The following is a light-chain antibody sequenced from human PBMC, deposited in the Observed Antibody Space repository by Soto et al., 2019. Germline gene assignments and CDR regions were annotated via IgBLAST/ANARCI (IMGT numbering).Light chain of an antibody. CDR3: GSFPPRRIWV. V-gene: IGLV2-14*01. CDR2: GVN. Sequence: QSALTQPASVSGSPGQSITVSCTGSSSDFGDDKYVSWYQQQPGKGPNLLIYGVNSRPSGISNRFSGSKSGNTASLTISGHQVEDEAEYFCGSFPPRRIWVFGGGTKVTVL. CDR1: SSDFGDDKY. J-gene: IGLJ3*02.